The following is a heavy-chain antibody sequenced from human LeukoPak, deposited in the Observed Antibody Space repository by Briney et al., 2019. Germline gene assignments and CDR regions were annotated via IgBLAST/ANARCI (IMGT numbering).Heavy chain of an antibody. CDR2: ISSSSSYI. CDR1: GFTFSSYS. D-gene: IGHD3-22*01. CDR3: ARERDSSQPETCAFDI. V-gene: IGHV3-21*01. J-gene: IGHJ3*02. Sequence: GGSLRLSCAASGFTFSSYSMNWVRQAPGKGLEWVSSISSSSSYIYYADSVKGRFTISRDNAKNSLYLQMNSLRAEDTAVYYCARERDSSQPETCAFDIWGQGTMVTVSS.